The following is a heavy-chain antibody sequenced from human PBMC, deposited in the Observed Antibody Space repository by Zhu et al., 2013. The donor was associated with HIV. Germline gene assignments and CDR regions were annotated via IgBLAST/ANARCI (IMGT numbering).Heavy chain of an antibody. CDR3: TRELGWAARSYFDY. J-gene: IGHJ4*02. Sequence: EVQLVESGGGLAKPGGSLRLSCVASGFTFSTYSMNWVRQAPGKGLEWVGFIRSKAYGGTTEYAASVKGRFTISRDDSKSIAYLQMNSLKTEDTAVYYCTRELGWAARSYFDYWGQGTLVTVSS. V-gene: IGHV3-49*04. CDR1: GFTFSTYS. CDR2: IRSKAYGGTT. D-gene: IGHD6-6*01.